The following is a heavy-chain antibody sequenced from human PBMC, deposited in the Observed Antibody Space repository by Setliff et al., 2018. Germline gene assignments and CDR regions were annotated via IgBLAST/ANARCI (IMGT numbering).Heavy chain of an antibody. J-gene: IGHJ5*02. CDR1: EDTFNSHW. Sequence: PGESLKISCKGSEDTFNSHWIGWVRQLPGKGLEWMGLIYPGDSDTRYSPSFQGQVTFSADKSITTVFLQWRSLKPSDTAIYYCAIEPMVAGMGWLDPWGQGTLVTVSS. V-gene: IGHV5-51*01. CDR3: AIEPMVAGMGWLDP. D-gene: IGHD6-19*01. CDR2: IYPGDSDT.